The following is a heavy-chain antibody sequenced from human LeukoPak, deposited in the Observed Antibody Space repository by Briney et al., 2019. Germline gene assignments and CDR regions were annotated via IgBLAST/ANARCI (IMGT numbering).Heavy chain of an antibody. D-gene: IGHD6-19*01. CDR2: ISWNSGDI. Sequence: GRSLRLSCAASGFTFSDYAMHWVRQAPGKSLEWVSGISWNSGDIGYADSVKGRFTISRDNSKNTLYLQMNSLRAEDTAVYYCAKESGWYPYFDYWGQGTLVTVSS. V-gene: IGHV3-9*01. J-gene: IGHJ4*02. CDR1: GFTFSDYA. CDR3: AKESGWYPYFDY.